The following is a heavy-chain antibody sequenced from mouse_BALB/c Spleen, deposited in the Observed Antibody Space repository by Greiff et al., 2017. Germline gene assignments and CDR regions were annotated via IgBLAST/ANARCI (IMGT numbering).Heavy chain of an antibody. Sequence: EVQRVESGPGLVKPSQSLSLTCSVTGYSITSGYYWNWIRQFPGNKLEWMGYISYDGSNNYNPSLKNRISITRDTSKNQFFLKLNSVTTEDTATYYCARGGYYGSSYGYWGQGTTLTVSS. J-gene: IGHJ2*01. CDR3: ARGGYYGSSYGY. CDR1: GYSITSGYY. CDR2: ISYDGSN. D-gene: IGHD1-1*01. V-gene: IGHV3-6*02.